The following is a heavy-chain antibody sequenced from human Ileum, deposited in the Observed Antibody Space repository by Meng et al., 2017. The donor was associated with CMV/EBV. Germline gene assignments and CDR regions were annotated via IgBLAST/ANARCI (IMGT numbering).Heavy chain of an antibody. V-gene: IGHV3-53*01. CDR3: ARLQQQTWAFGMDV. CDR2: IHSDGRT. D-gene: IGHD1/OR15-1a*01. CDR1: GFTVSGNY. J-gene: IGHJ6*02. Sequence: GGSLRLSCAASGFTVSGNYFNWVRQAPGKGLEWVSLIHSDGRTYHADSVKGQFIISRDNSKNTIYLQMNNLKTEDTAMYYCARLQQQTWAFGMDVWGQGTTVTVSS.